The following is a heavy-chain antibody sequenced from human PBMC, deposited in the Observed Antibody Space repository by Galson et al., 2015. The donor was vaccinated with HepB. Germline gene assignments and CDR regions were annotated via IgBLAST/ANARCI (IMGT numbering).Heavy chain of an antibody. Sequence: PALVKPTQTLTLTCTFSGFSLSTSGVGVGWIRQPPGKALGWLALIYWDDDKRYSPSLKSRLTITKDTSKNQVVLTMTNMDPVDTATYFCAHSISNDYTLYSGVSFDPWGQGTLVTVSS. D-gene: IGHD4-11*01. CDR1: GFSLSTSGVG. CDR3: AHSISNDYTLYSGVSFDP. J-gene: IGHJ5*02. V-gene: IGHV2-5*02. CDR2: IYWDDDK.